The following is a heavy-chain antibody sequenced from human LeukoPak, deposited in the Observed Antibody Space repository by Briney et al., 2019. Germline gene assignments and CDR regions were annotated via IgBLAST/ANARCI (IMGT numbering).Heavy chain of an antibody. D-gene: IGHD3-3*01. Sequence: GGSLRLSCAASGFTFSSYGMHWVRQAPGKGLEWVAVISYDGSNKYYADSVKGRFTISRDNSKNTLYLQMNSLRAGDTAVYYCAKDRDFWSGYGMDVWGQGTTVTVSS. V-gene: IGHV3-30*18. J-gene: IGHJ6*02. CDR1: GFTFSSYG. CDR3: AKDRDFWSGYGMDV. CDR2: ISYDGSNK.